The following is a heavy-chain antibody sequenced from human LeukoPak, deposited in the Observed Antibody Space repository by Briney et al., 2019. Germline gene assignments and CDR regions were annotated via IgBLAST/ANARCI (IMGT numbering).Heavy chain of an antibody. CDR3: ARDGPLRNFDY. CDR2: IYHSGST. J-gene: IGHJ4*02. Sequence: SETLSLTCAVSGYSISSGYYWGWIRQPPGKGLEWIGSIYHSGSTYYNPSLKSRVTISVDTSKNQFSLKLSSVTAADTAVYCCARDGPLRNFDYWGQGIPVTVSS. CDR1: GYSISSGYY. V-gene: IGHV4-38-2*02.